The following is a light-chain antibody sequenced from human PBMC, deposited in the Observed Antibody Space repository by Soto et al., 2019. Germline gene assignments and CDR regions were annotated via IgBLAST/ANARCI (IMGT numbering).Light chain of an antibody. V-gene: IGKV1-5*03. CDR1: QSITNW. CDR3: QQYNSYSHT. Sequence: DIQMTQSPSTLSASVGDRVTITCRASQSITNWLAWYQQKPGKAPKFLIYKASNLESGVPSRFSGSGSGTEFTLTISSLQPDDFATYYCQQYNSYSHTFGQGTKVDIK. CDR2: KAS. J-gene: IGKJ2*01.